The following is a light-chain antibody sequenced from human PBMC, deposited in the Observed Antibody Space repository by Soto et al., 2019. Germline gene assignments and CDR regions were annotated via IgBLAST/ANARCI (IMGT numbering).Light chain of an antibody. Sequence: DIQMTQSPSSLSASVGDRVTVTCRASQSISSYLNWYQQKPGKAPKLLIYTASSLQSGVPSRFSGSGSGTDFTLTISSLQPEGFATYFCQQSYSTPYTFGQGTKLEIK. CDR1: QSISSY. V-gene: IGKV1-39*01. J-gene: IGKJ2*01. CDR2: TAS. CDR3: QQSYSTPYT.